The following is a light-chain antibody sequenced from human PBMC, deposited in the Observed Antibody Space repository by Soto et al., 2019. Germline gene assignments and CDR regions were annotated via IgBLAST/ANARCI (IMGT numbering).Light chain of an antibody. V-gene: IGKV1-6*01. CDR2: AES. Sequence: AIQLTQFPSALSASVRDRVHITCRASQDIRNDLGWYQQKPGKAPKLLIYAESSLQSGVPSRFSGSGSGTDFTLKISRMQPEDVATYYCLQGYNYPPTFGQGTKLDIK. CDR3: LQGYNYPPT. CDR1: QDIRND. J-gene: IGKJ1*01.